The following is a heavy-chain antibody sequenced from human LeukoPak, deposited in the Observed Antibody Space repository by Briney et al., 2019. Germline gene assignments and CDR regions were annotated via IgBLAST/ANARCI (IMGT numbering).Heavy chain of an antibody. Sequence: GASVRVSCKASGYTFTGYYMHWVRQAPGQGLEWMGWINPNSGGTNYAQKFQGRVTMTRDTSISTAYMELSRLRSDDTAVYYCARDLFPYYDFWNGRYAFDIWGQGTMVTVSS. CDR3: ARDLFPYYDFWNGRYAFDI. J-gene: IGHJ3*02. D-gene: IGHD3-3*01. V-gene: IGHV1-2*02. CDR1: GYTFTGYY. CDR2: INPNSGGT.